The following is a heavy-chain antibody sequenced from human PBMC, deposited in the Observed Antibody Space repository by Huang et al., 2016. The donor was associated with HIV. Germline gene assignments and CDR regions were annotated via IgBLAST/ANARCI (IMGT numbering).Heavy chain of an antibody. J-gene: IGHJ4*02. CDR1: GGSLSSHY. D-gene: IGHD3-10*01. Sequence: QVQLQESGPGLVKPSETLSLTCTVSGGSLSSHYWSWIRQPPGKGLEWIGSIYYSGSTNDNPALKSRVTIAVDTSKNQFSLKLSSVTAADTAVYYCARDTMVRGFDYWGQGTLVTVSS. V-gene: IGHV4-59*11. CDR3: ARDTMVRGFDY. CDR2: IYYSGST.